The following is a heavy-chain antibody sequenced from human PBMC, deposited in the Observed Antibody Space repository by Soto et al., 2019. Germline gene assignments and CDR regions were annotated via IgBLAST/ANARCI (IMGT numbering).Heavy chain of an antibody. CDR2: IHHSGST. CDR1: GASFNGYY. V-gene: IGHV4-34*01. D-gene: IGHD6-6*01. J-gene: IGHJ4*02. Sequence: NPSETLSLTCSVYGASFNGYYWSWIRQSPGKGLEWIGEIHHSGSTHYNPSLKSRLTFSIDESQSQFYMMLTSVTAADTALYFCARGHSTSGYDSWGQGSLVTVSS. CDR3: ARGHSTSGYDS.